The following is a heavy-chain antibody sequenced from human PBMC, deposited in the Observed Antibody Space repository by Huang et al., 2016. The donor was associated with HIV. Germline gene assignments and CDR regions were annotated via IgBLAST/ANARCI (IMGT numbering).Heavy chain of an antibody. CDR2: IKQDESEK. Sequence: VESGGRLVQPGGSTFSFGAYWLRWVRQNPGKGLEWVANIKQDESEKYYVESVKGRFNISRDNAKKILFLQMDNVRVEDTATYYCATKTGAMDIWGQGTAVTVS. CDR1: FSFGAYW. D-gene: IGHD1-7*01. V-gene: IGHV3-7*01. CDR3: ATKTGAMDI. J-gene: IGHJ6*02.